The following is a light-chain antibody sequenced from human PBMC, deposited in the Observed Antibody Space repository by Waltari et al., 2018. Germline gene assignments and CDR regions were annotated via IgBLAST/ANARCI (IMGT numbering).Light chain of an antibody. Sequence: DIQMTQPPSSLSASVGDRVYITCRTSQTISRYLNWYKQKPGKAPHLLIYAASSLQSGVPSRFSGSGSGTEFTLTISSLQPDDFATYYCQQYNTNSPWTFGQGTKVEIK. CDR1: QTISRY. V-gene: IGKV1-39*01. CDR3: QQYNTNSPWT. CDR2: AAS. J-gene: IGKJ1*01.